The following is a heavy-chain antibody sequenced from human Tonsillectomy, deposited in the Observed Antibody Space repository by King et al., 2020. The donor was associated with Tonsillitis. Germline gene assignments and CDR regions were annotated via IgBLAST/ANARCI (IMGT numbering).Heavy chain of an antibody. CDR2: INWSGGST. CDR1: GFTFDDYG. V-gene: IGHV3-20*04. J-gene: IGHJ3*02. Sequence: QLVQSGGGVVRPGGSLRLSCAASGFTFDDYGMSWVRQAPGKGLEWVSGINWSGGSTGYAGSVKGRFTISRDNARNSLYLHMKSLRAEDTALYYCARYFGAYSPGNAFDIWGQGTMVTVSS. D-gene: IGHD4-17*01. CDR3: ARYFGAYSPGNAFDI.